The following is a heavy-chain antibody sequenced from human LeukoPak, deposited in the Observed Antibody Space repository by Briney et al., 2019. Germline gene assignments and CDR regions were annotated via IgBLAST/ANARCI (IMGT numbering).Heavy chain of an antibody. Sequence: GGSLRLSCAASGFTFSSYGMSWVRQAPGKGLEWVSAISGSGGSTYYADSVKGRFTISRDNSKNTLYLQMNSLRAEDTAVYYCAKAVTSSVYFDYWGQGTLVTVSS. V-gene: IGHV3-23*01. CDR1: GFTFSSYG. CDR2: ISGSGGST. J-gene: IGHJ4*02. CDR3: AKAVTSSVYFDY. D-gene: IGHD4-17*01.